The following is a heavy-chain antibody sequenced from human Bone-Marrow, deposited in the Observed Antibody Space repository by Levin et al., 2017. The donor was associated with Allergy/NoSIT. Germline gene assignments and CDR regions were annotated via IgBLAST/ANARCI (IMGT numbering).Heavy chain of an antibody. Sequence: ASVKVSCKASGYAFSDYFIHWVRQAPGQGLEWMANIEPHSGDTRYAQKFRGRLTVTRDTSIDTAYMDLSGLTSDDTALYYCARDPHTPMALDYWGQGTLVTVSS. D-gene: IGHD5-18*01. V-gene: IGHV1-2*02. CDR3: ARDPHTPMALDY. CDR2: IEPHSGDT. CDR1: GYAFSDYF. J-gene: IGHJ4*02.